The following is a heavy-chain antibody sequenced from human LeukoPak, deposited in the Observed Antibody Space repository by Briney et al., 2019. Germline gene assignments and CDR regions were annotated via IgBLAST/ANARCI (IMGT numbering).Heavy chain of an antibody. Sequence: GGSLRLSCAASGFTFSGSAMHWVRQASGKGLEWVGRIRSKPNNYATAYAASVKGRFTISRDDSKNTAYLQMNSLKTEDTAVYYCTRRKTDSSSSMFDYWGQGTLVTVSS. CDR2: IRSKPNNYAT. J-gene: IGHJ4*02. CDR3: TRRKTDSSSSMFDY. CDR1: GFTFSGSA. V-gene: IGHV3-73*01. D-gene: IGHD6-6*01.